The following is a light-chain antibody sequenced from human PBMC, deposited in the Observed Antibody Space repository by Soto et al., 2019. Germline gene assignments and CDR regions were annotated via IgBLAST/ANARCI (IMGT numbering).Light chain of an antibody. V-gene: IGKV3-20*01. CDR2: GAS. J-gene: IGKJ1*01. CDR1: QSVSNN. Sequence: EIVMTQSPATLSVSPGERAPLPCRASQSVSNNLAWYQQKPGQAPRLLIFGASIRDTGIPDRFSGSGSGTDFTLTISRLESEDFAVYYCQQYGGSPGTFGQGTKVDIK. CDR3: QQYGGSPGT.